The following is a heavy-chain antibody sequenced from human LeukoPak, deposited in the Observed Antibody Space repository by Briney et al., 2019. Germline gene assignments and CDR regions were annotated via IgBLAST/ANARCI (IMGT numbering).Heavy chain of an antibody. CDR3: ARGSRYCSSTSCYSFDY. CDR2: IKQGGSEK. Sequence: PGGSLRLSCAASGFTFNSFWMSWVRQAPGKGLEWVANIKQGGSEKYYVDSVRGRFTISRDSAKNSLYLQMNSLRAEDTAVYYCARGSRYCSSTSCYSFDYWGQGTLVTVSS. V-gene: IGHV3-7*01. CDR1: GFTFNSFW. J-gene: IGHJ4*02. D-gene: IGHD2-2*02.